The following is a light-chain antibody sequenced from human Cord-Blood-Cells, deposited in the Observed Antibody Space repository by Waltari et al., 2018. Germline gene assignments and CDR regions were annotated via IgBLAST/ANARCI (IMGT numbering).Light chain of an antibody. Sequence: DIQMTQSPSSLSASVGDRATITCRASQGISKYVAWYQQKPGKVPKLLIYAASTLQSGVPSRFSGSGSGTDFTLTISSLQPEDVATYYCQKYNSAITFGQGTRLEIK. CDR3: QKYNSAIT. CDR2: AAS. CDR1: QGISKY. J-gene: IGKJ5*01. V-gene: IGKV1-27*01.